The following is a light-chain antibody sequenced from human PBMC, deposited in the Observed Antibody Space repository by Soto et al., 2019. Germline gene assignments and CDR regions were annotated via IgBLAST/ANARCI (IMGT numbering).Light chain of an antibody. CDR3: QQRSNWIT. CDR2: DAS. J-gene: IGKJ4*01. Sequence: EIVLTQSPATLSLSPGERATLSCRASQSVSSYLAWYQQKPCQAPRLLIYDASNRATGIPARFSGSGSGTDFNLTISSLEPEDFAVYYCQQRSNWITFGGGTKVEIK. CDR1: QSVSSY. V-gene: IGKV3-11*01.